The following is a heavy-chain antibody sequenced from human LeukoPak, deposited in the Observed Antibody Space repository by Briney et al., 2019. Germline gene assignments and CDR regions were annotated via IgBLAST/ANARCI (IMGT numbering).Heavy chain of an antibody. V-gene: IGHV3-48*04. D-gene: IGHD3-10*02. CDR1: EFTFSHYS. CDR3: AELGITMIGGV. CDR2: ISSSGSTI. Sequence: QPGGSLRLSCAASEFTFSHYSMNWVRQAPGKGLEWVSYISSSGSTIYYADSVKGRFTISRDNAKNSLYLQMNSLRAEDTAVYYCAELGITMIGGVWGRGTTVTISS. J-gene: IGHJ6*04.